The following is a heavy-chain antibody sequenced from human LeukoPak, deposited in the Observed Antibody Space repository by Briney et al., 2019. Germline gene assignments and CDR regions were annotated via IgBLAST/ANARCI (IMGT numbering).Heavy chain of an antibody. CDR2: IYHSGST. V-gene: IGHV4-38-2*02. CDR3: ARWFCDGTTCYYDY. CDR1: GYSISSGYY. Sequence: PSETLSLTCTVSGYSISSGYYWGWIRQPPGKGLEWIGSIYHSGSTYYNPSLKSRVTISVDTSKNQFSLKLSSVTAADTAVYYCARWFCDGTTCYYDYWGQGTLVTVSS. D-gene: IGHD2-2*01. J-gene: IGHJ4*02.